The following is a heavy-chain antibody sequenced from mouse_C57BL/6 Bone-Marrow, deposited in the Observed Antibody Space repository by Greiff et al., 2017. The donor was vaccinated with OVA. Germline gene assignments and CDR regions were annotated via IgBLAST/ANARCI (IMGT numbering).Heavy chain of an antibody. CDR3: ARSLFYGSSLAWFAY. D-gene: IGHD1-1*01. V-gene: IGHV5-17*01. J-gene: IGHJ3*01. Sequence: EVHLVESGGGLVKPGGSLKLSCAASGFTFSDYGMHWVRQAPEKGLEWVAYISSGSSTIYYADTVKGRFTISRDNAKNTLFLQMTSLRSEDTAMYYCARSLFYGSSLAWFAYWGQGTLVTVSA. CDR1: GFTFSDYG. CDR2: ISSGSSTI.